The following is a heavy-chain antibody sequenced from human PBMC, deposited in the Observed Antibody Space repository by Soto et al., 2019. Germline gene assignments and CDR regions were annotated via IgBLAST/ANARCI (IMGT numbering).Heavy chain of an antibody. CDR1: GGTFSSYA. CDR2: INPNSGGT. Sequence: SVKFSCKASGGTFSSYAISWVRQAPGQGLEWMGWINPNSGGTNYAQKFQGRVTMTRDTSISTAYMELRSLRSDDTAVYYCARECSEQWLVLSLYYCGMDVWGQGTTVTVSS. J-gene: IGHJ6*02. V-gene: IGHV1-2*02. D-gene: IGHD6-19*01. CDR3: ARECSEQWLVLSLYYCGMDV.